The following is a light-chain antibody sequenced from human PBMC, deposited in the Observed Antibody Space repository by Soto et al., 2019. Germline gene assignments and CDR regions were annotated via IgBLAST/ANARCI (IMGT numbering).Light chain of an antibody. CDR2: YAS. Sequence: EIGVTQCPDNLTLSPGERATLSCRASQTVRNNYLAWYQQKPGQAPRLLIYYASSRATGIPDWFSGGGSGAYFSLAISILGPWDLSVLFIQLVRGRPLAVGGGTKVDIK. CDR1: QTVRNNY. CDR3: QLVRGRPLA. V-gene: IGKV3D-20*02. J-gene: IGKJ4*02.